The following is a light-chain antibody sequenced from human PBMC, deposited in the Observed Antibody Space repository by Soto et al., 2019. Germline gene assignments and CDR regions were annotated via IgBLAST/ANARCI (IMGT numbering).Light chain of an antibody. J-gene: IGLJ2*01. CDR2: EVS. V-gene: IGLV2-14*01. CDR1: TSDVGDYNS. CDR3: ASYARGSTLVV. Sequence: QSALTQPASVSGSPGQSITISCTGTTSDVGDYNSVSWYQQHPDKAPNLMIYEVSNRPSGVSNRFSASKSGNTASLTISGLQAEDEADYYCASYARGSTLVVFGGGTKLTVL.